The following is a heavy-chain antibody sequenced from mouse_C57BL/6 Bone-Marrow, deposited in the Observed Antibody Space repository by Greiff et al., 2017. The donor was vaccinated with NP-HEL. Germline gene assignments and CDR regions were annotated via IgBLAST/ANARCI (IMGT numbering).Heavy chain of an antibody. CDR1: GFTFSSYA. Sequence: EVQLQESGGGLVKPGGSLKLSCAASGFTFSSYAMSWVRQTPEKRLEWVATISDGGSYTYYPDNVKGRFTISRDNAKNNLYLQMSHLKSEDTAMYYCARDYYGNDYWGQGTTLTVSS. J-gene: IGHJ2*01. V-gene: IGHV5-4*01. CDR3: ARDYYGNDY. D-gene: IGHD1-1*01. CDR2: ISDGGSYT.